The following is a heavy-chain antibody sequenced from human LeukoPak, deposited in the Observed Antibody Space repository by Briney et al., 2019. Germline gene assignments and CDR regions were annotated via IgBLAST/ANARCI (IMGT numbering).Heavy chain of an antibody. D-gene: IGHD6-6*01. CDR1: GYTFTSYG. CDR3: AGDASIAACRPCYGMDV. V-gene: IGHV1-18*01. Sequence: ASVKVSCKASGYTFTSYGMSWVRQAPGQGLAWMGWISANNGNTNYAQKLQGRVTMTTDTSTSTAYMELRSLRSDDPAVSYFAGDASIAACRPCYGMDVWGQGATVTVSS. J-gene: IGHJ6*02. CDR2: ISANNGNT.